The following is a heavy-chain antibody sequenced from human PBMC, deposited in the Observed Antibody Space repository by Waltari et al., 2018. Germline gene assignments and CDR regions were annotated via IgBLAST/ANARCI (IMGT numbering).Heavy chain of an antibody. CDR1: GFTFSSYA. J-gene: IGHJ4*02. Sequence: EVQLVESGGGLVQPGGSLRLSCAASGFTFSSYAMSWVRQAPGKGLEWVSAISGSGGSTYYADSVKGRFTISRDNSKNTLYLQMNSLRAEDTAVYYCTKDPGYYDSSGYSDLYYFDYWGQGTLVTVSS. V-gene: IGHV3-23*04. CDR2: ISGSGGST. CDR3: TKDPGYYDSSGYSDLYYFDY. D-gene: IGHD3-22*01.